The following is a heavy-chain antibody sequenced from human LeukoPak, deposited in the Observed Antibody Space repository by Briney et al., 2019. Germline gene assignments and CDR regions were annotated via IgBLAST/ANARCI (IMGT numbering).Heavy chain of an antibody. J-gene: IGHJ3*01. CDR3: ARETVAGTGDAFDV. CDR2: IRSGSIYI. Sequence: GGSLRLSCAASGFTFSTYSMNWFRQAPGKGLEWVSSIRSGSIYIYYSDSLMGRFTISRDNAKNSLYLQMNSLRAEDTAVYYCARETVAGTGDAFDVWGHGTTVTV. V-gene: IGHV3-21*01. CDR1: GFTFSTYS. D-gene: IGHD6-19*01.